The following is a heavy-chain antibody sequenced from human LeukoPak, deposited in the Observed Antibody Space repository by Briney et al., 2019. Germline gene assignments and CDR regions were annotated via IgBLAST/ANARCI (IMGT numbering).Heavy chain of an antibody. D-gene: IGHD3-16*01. V-gene: IGHV4-61*02. CDR3: ASLYDYVWGSYMYYYDTGDYYYYMDV. J-gene: IGHJ6*03. CDR1: GGSISSGSYY. Sequence: SETLSLTCTVSGGSISSGSYYWSWIRQPAGKGLEWIGRIYSSGSTNYNPSLKSRVTISVDTSKNHFSLKLSSVTAADTAVYYCASLYDYVWGSYMYYYDTGDYYYYMDVWGKGTTVTVSS. CDR2: IYSSGST.